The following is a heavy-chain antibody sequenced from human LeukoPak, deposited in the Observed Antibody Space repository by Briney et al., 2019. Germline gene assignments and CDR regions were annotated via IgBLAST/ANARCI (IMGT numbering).Heavy chain of an antibody. V-gene: IGHV3-23*01. CDR1: GFTFYNYA. D-gene: IGHD4/OR15-4a*01. Sequence: GGSLRLSCAASGFTFYNYAMSWVRQAPAKGLEWVSGISASGGNTYYADSVKGRFTISRDNSKNTLYLQMNSLRAEDTAVYYCARRAGAYSHPYDYWGQGTLVTVSS. CDR2: ISASGGNT. CDR3: ARRAGAYSHPYDY. J-gene: IGHJ4*02.